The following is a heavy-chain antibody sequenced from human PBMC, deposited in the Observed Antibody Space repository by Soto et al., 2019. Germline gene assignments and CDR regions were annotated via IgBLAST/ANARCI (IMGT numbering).Heavy chain of an antibody. Sequence: ASVKVSCKASGGTFSSYAISWVRQAPGQGLEWMGGIIPIFGTANYAQKFQGRVTITADKSTSTAYRELSSLRSEDTAVYYCASGYQGYCSGGSCHGWLDYWGQGTLVTVSS. D-gene: IGHD2-15*01. V-gene: IGHV1-69*06. CDR2: IIPIFGTA. J-gene: IGHJ4*02. CDR3: ASGYQGYCSGGSCHGWLDY. CDR1: GGTFSSYA.